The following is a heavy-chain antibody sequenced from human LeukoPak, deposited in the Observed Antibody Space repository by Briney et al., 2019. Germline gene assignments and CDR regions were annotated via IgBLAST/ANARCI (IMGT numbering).Heavy chain of an antibody. J-gene: IGHJ4*02. V-gene: IGHV3-23*01. D-gene: IGHD2-15*01. CDR2: ISTSGGTT. CDR3: AQQLGYCSRGSCYFTY. Sequence: GGSLRLSCAASGFTFSGSAMGRVRQAPGKGLEWVSAISTSGGTTYYADSVKGRFTISRDNSKNTLYLQMNSLRAEDTAVYYCAQQLGYCSRGSCYFTYWGQGTLVTVSS. CDR1: GFTFSGSA.